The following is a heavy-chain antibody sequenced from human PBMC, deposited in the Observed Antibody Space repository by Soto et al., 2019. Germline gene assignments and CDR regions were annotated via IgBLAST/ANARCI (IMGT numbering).Heavy chain of an antibody. CDR2: IYYSGST. CDR1: GGSISSGGYY. CDR3: ARLLKTGWSGYYMGNIFNAFDI. D-gene: IGHD3-3*01. V-gene: IGHV4-31*03. Sequence: QVQLQESGPGLVKPSQTLSLTCTVSGGSISSGGYYWSWIRQHPGKGLEWIGYIYYSGSTYYNPSLKSRVTISVDTSKNQFSLKLSSVTAADTALYYCARLLKTGWSGYYMGNIFNAFDIWGQGTMVTVSS. J-gene: IGHJ3*02.